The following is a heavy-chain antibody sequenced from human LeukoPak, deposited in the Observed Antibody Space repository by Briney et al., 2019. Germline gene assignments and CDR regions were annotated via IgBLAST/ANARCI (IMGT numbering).Heavy chain of an antibody. CDR3: ARALRSGNPFDY. J-gene: IGHJ4*02. CDR2: IIPILGIA. V-gene: IGHV1-69*04. D-gene: IGHD3-3*01. CDR1: GGTFSSYA. Sequence: PVKVSCKASGGTFSSYAISWVRQAPGQGLEWMGRIIPILGIANYAQKFQGRVTITADKSTSTAYMELSSLRSEDTAVYYCARALRSGNPFDYWGQGTLVTVSS.